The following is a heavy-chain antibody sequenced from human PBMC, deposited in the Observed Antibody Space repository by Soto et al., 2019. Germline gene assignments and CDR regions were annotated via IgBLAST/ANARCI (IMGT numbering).Heavy chain of an antibody. D-gene: IGHD3-16*01. CDR1: GYSFTYFW. CDR3: AKQGGYYYYGMDA. V-gene: IGHV5-10-1*01. CDR2: IDPGDSNT. J-gene: IGHJ6*02. Sequence: PGEFLKISCQGSGYSFTYFWISWVRQMPGKGLEWMGRIDPGDSNTIYSTSFQGHVTISVDKSSSTSYLQWGSLKASDTAIYYCAKQGGYYYYGMDAWGQGTTVTVSS.